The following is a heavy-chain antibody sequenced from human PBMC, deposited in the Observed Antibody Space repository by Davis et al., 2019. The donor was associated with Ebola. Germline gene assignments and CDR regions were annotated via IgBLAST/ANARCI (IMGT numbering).Heavy chain of an antibody. CDR1: GGSVSSGSYY. Sequence: PSETLSLTCTVSGGSVSSGSYYWTWIRQPPGKGLEWVGYFYYSGSTDYNPSLKRRVTISVDTSKNQFSLKLSSVTAADTAVYYCARGSRYYYMDVWGKGTTVTVSS. V-gene: IGHV4-61*01. J-gene: IGHJ6*03. CDR2: FYYSGST. CDR3: ARGSRYYYMDV.